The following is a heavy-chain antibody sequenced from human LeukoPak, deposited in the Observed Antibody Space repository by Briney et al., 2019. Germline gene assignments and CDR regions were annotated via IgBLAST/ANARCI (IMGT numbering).Heavy chain of an antibody. CDR3: AGGSDYYYMDV. CDR1: GYTFTSYY. Sequence: ASVKVSCKASGYTFTSYYMHWVRQAPGQRLEWTGIINPSGGSTSYAQKFQGRVTMTRDMSTSTVYMELSSLRSEDTAVYYCAGGSDYYYMDVWGKGTTVTVSS. D-gene: IGHD3-10*01. J-gene: IGHJ6*03. V-gene: IGHV1-46*01. CDR2: INPSGGST.